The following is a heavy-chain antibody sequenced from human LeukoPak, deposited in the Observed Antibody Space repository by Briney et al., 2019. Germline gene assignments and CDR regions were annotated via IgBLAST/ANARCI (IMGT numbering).Heavy chain of an antibody. CDR1: GGSISSSSYY. J-gene: IGHJ3*02. D-gene: IGHD1-26*01. Sequence: SETLSLTCTVSGGSISSSSYYWGWIRQPPGKGLEWIGSIYYSGSTYYNPSLKSRVTISVDTSKNQFSLKLSSVTAADTAVYYCARGGSNGDPPNGGRGDAFDIWGQGTMVTVSS. CDR2: IYYSGST. V-gene: IGHV4-39*07. CDR3: ARGGSNGDPPNGGRGDAFDI.